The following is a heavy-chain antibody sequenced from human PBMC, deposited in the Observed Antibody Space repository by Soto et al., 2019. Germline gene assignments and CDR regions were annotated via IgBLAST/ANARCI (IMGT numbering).Heavy chain of an antibody. CDR2: INAGNGNT. V-gene: IGHV1-3*01. CDR1: GYTFTSYA. J-gene: IGHJ6*02. Sequence: ASVKVSCKASGYTFTSYAMHWVRQAPGQSLEWMGWINAGNGNTKYSQKFQGRVTITRDTSASTAYMELSSLRSEDTAVYYCARPGIAVAGPPNYGMDVWGQGTTVTVSS. CDR3: ARPGIAVAGPPNYGMDV. D-gene: IGHD6-19*01.